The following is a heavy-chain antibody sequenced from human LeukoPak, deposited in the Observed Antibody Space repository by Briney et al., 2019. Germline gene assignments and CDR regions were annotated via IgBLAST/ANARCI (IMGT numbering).Heavy chain of an antibody. CDR2: TNTDGSST. CDR1: GFTFSSYW. CDR3: ARDRFDDYGDYGPMGFDY. J-gene: IGHJ4*02. V-gene: IGHV3-74*03. D-gene: IGHD4-17*01. Sequence: GGSLRLPCAASGFTFSSYWMHWVRQAPGKGLVWVSRTNTDGSSTKYADSVKGRFTVSRDNAKNTLYLQMNSLRAEDTAVYYCARDRFDDYGDYGPMGFDYWGQGTLVTVSS.